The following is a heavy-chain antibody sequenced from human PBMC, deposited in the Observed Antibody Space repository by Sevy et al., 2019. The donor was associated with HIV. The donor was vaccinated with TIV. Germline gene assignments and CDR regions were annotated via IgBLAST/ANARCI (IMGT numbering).Heavy chain of an antibody. CDR2: ISSSSSYT. CDR3: ASGGRAYCSSTSCYDQDYYYGMDV. J-gene: IGHJ6*02. Sequence: GSLRLSCAASGFTFSDYYMSWIRQAPGKGLEWVSYISSSSSYTNYADSVKGRFTISRDNAKNSLYLQMNSLRAEDTAVYYCASGGRAYCSSTSCYDQDYYYGMDVWGQGTTVTVSS. CDR1: GFTFSDYY. D-gene: IGHD2-2*01. V-gene: IGHV3-11*06.